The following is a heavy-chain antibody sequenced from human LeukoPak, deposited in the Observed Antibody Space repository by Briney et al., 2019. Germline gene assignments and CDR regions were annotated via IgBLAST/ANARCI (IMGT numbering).Heavy chain of an antibody. V-gene: IGHV3-33*01. D-gene: IGHD3-10*01. Sequence: GGSLRLSGAASGFTFSSYGMHWVRQAPGKGLEWVAVIWYDGSNKYYADSVKGRFTISRDNSKNTLYLQMNSLRAEDTAVYYCAREKLNRGYFDYWGQGTLVTVSS. CDR2: IWYDGSNK. CDR1: GFTFSSYG. J-gene: IGHJ4*02. CDR3: AREKLNRGYFDY.